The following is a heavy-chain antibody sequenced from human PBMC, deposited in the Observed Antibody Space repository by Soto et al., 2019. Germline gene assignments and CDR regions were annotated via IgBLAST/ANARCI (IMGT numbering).Heavy chain of an antibody. CDR3: APDPELYCTNGVCYTGGMDY. CDR2: IVVGSGNT. Sequence: SVEVSCKASGFTFTSSAVQWVRQARGQRLEWIGWIVVGSGNTNYAQKFQERVTITRDMSTSTAYMELSSLRSEDTAVYYCAPDPELYCTNGVCYTGGMDYWGQGTLVTVSS. CDR1: GFTFTSSA. V-gene: IGHV1-58*01. D-gene: IGHD2-8*01. J-gene: IGHJ4*02.